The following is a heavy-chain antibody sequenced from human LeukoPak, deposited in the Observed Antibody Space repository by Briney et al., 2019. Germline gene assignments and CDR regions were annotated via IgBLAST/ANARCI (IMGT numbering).Heavy chain of an antibody. D-gene: IGHD5-24*01. V-gene: IGHV3-21*01. CDR2: ISGSNSYI. CDR3: ARDGYNLDAFDI. Sequence: GGSLRLSCAASGFTFSSYTMHWIRQAPGKGLEWVSSISGSNSYIFYADSVKGRFTVSRDNAKDSLYLQMNSLRAEDTAVYYCARDGYNLDAFDIWGQGTMVTVSS. CDR1: GFTFSSYT. J-gene: IGHJ3*02.